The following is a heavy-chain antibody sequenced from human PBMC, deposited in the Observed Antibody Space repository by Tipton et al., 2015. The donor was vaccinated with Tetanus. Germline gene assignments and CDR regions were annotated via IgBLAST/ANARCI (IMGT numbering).Heavy chain of an antibody. CDR3: ARGYCSSPSCYASWGDV. CDR1: GDSVSSNSAA. Sequence: GLVKPSQTLSLTCAISGDSVSSNSAAWNWIRQSPSRGLEWLGRTYYRSKWYNDYAVSVKSRITINPDTSKNQFSLQLNSVTPEDTAVYYCARGYCSSPSCYASWGDVWGQGTTVTVSS. D-gene: IGHD2-2*01. CDR2: TYYRSKWYN. V-gene: IGHV6-1*01. J-gene: IGHJ6*02.